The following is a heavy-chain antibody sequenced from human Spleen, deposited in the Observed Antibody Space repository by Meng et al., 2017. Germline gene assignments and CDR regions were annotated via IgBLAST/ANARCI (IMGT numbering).Heavy chain of an antibody. CDR2: INQDGSEK. CDR1: GFMFSSYG. V-gene: IGHV3-7*01. D-gene: IGHD2-15*01. J-gene: IGHJ4*02. Sequence: GESLKISCAASGFMFSSYGMHWVRQAPGKGLEWVAYINQDGSEKNYVDSVTGRFTISRDNTKNSLYLHMNSLRAEDTAVYYCARDRSGPNTPFDYWGQGTLVTVSS. CDR3: ARDRSGPNTPFDY.